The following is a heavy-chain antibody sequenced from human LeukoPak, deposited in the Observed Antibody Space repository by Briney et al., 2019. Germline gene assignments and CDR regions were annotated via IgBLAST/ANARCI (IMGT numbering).Heavy chain of an antibody. Sequence: PGGSLRLSCAASGFTFSSYAMNWVRQVPGKGLEWVSSISGSGGNTYYADSVKSRFTISRDNSKNTLYLQMNSLRADDTAVYYCAKPAKTDYADYWGQGTLVTVSP. V-gene: IGHV3-23*01. D-gene: IGHD1-14*01. CDR3: AKPAKTDYADY. J-gene: IGHJ4*02. CDR1: GFTFSSYA. CDR2: ISGSGGNT.